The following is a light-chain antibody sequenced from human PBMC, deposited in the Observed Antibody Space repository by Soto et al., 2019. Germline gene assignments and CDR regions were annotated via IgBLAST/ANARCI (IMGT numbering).Light chain of an antibody. CDR3: QQSGGSLYT. V-gene: IGKV3-20*01. CDR1: ESVRTDS. CDR2: GTS. J-gene: IGKJ2*01. Sequence: EVVLTQSPGTLSLSPGERATLSCRASESVRTDSLAWYQQRRGQPHRLLIFGTSSRATGIPDRFSGRESETDFTLTITRLEPEDFAVYFCQQSGGSLYTLGQGTKVEMK.